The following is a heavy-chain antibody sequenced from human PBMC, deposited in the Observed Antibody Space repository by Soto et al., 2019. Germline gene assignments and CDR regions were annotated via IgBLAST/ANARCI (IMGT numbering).Heavy chain of an antibody. J-gene: IGHJ4*02. CDR2: MHNSGST. CDR1: GGSISSYY. D-gene: IGHD3-3*01. Sequence: PSVTLSLSCLFSGGSISSYYWSWIRQPPGKGLELIGYMHNSGSTKYNPSLKSRVTISADTSKNQFSLKLSSVTAADSAVYYCARGHYDFWSGYFATIDYWGQGTLVTVSS. V-gene: IGHV4-59*08. CDR3: ARGHYDFWSGYFATIDY.